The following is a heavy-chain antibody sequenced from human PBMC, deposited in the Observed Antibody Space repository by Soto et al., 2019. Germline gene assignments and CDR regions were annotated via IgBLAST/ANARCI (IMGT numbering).Heavy chain of an antibody. D-gene: IGHD2-2*01. CDR1: GFTFSSYA. CDR3: AKGLGYCSSNSCFLFDY. Sequence: PGGSLRLSCAASGFTFSSYAMSWVRQAPGKGLEWVSAISGSGGSTCYADSVKGRFTISRDNSKNTLYLQMNSLRAEDTAVYYCAKGLGYCSSNSCFLFDYWGQGTLLTVSS. V-gene: IGHV3-23*01. CDR2: ISGSGGST. J-gene: IGHJ4*02.